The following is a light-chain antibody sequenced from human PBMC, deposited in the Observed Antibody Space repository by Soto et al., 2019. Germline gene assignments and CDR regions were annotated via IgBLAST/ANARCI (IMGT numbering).Light chain of an antibody. CDR1: SSDIGGYNY. CDR2: DVS. Sequence: QSALTQPASVSGSPGQSITISCTGTSSDIGGYNYVSWYQQHPGKAPNLMIYDVSDRSSGVSNRFSGSKSGNTASLTISGLQAEDEADYYCGSYASSNTVLFGGGTKLTVL. V-gene: IGLV2-14*03. J-gene: IGLJ2*01. CDR3: GSYASSNTVL.